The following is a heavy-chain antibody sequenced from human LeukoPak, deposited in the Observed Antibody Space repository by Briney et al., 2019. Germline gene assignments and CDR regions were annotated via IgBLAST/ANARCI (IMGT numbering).Heavy chain of an antibody. Sequence: ASVTVSCKASGYTFSDYYLHWVRQAPGHGLEWMGWINPHSGGTHYAQKFRGRVTMTRDTSISTAYMELSSLRSDDTAVYFCAREIVATIGGAFDIWGQGTMVTVSS. V-gene: IGHV1-2*02. CDR1: GYTFSDYY. D-gene: IGHD5-12*01. CDR3: AREIVATIGGAFDI. J-gene: IGHJ3*02. CDR2: INPHSGGT.